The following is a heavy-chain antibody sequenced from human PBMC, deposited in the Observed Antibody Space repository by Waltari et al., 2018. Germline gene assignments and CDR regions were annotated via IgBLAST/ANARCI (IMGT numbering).Heavy chain of an antibody. J-gene: IGHJ4*02. Sequence: EVQLVESGGGLVKPGGSLRLACAASGFTFSNAWMTWVRQAPGKGLGWVGRCKSKTNGGTTDYAAPVKGRFTISRDDSKNTLYLQMNSLKTEDTAVYYCNPGICDSCRWGQGTLVTVSS. CDR2: CKSKTNGGTT. D-gene: IGHD2-2*01. CDR1: GFTFSNAW. CDR3: NPGICDSCR. V-gene: IGHV3-15*01.